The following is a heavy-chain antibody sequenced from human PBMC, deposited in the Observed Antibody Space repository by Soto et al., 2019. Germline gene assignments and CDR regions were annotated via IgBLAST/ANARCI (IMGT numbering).Heavy chain of an antibody. CDR3: ARVMTTVTTSDAFDI. V-gene: IGHV3-21*02. CDR2: ISSRNSYV. J-gene: IGHJ3*02. D-gene: IGHD4-17*01. CDR1: GFTFSDYS. Sequence: EVQLVESGGGLVKPGGSLRLSCAASGFTFSDYSMNWVRQAPGKGLEWVSSISSRNSYVYYADSVKGRFTISRDNAKNSLSLQMNRLRAEDTAVYYCARVMTTVTTSDAFDIWGQGTMVTVSS.